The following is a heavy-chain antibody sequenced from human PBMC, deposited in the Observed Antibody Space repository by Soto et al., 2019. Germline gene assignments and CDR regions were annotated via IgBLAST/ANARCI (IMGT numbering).Heavy chain of an antibody. J-gene: IGHJ6*02. Sequence: PSETLSLTCTVSGGSISSYYWSWIRRPPGKGLEWIGYIYYSGSTNYNPSLKSRVTISVDTSKNQFSLKLSSVTAADTAVYYCGRVRVSPIHYYYYYGMDVWGQGTTVTVSS. CDR3: GRVRVSPIHYYYYYGMDV. CDR2: IYYSGST. V-gene: IGHV4-59*01. CDR1: GGSISSYY.